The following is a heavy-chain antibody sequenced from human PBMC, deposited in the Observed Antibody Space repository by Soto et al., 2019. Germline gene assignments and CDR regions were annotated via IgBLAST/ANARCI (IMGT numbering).Heavy chain of an antibody. CDR3: ARGGYYDFWSGYLGGMDV. V-gene: IGHV4-34*01. CDR2: INHSGST. D-gene: IGHD3-3*01. CDR1: GGSFSGYY. J-gene: IGHJ4*02. Sequence: SETLSLTCAVYGGSFSGYYWSWIRQPPGKGLEWIGEINHSGSTNYNPSLKSRVTISVDTSKNQFSLKLSSVTAADTAVYYCARGGYYDFWSGYLGGMDVWGQGTLVTVSS.